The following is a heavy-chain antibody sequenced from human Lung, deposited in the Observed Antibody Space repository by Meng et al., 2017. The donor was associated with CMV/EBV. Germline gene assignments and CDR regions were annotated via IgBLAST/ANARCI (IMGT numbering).Heavy chain of an antibody. J-gene: IGHJ4*02. CDR2: IYWNDDK. V-gene: IGHV2-5*01. CDR1: GFSLSTSGVG. CDR3: AHSGTDHGDYGNFDY. Sequence: SGPXLVTPTQTLTLTCTFSGFSLSTSGVGVGWIRQPPGKALEWLALIYWNDDKRYSPSLKSRLTITQDTSKTQVVLTMTNMDPVDTATYFCAHSGTDHGDYGNFDYWXQGNXVNVSS. D-gene: IGHD4-17*01.